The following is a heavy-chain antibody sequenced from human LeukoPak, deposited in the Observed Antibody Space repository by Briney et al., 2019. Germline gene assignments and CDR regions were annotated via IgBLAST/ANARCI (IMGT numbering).Heavy chain of an antibody. CDR1: GYTFTGYY. Sequence: GASVTVSCKASGYTFTGYYMHWVRQAPGQGLEWMGGINPNSGGTNYAQKFQGRVTMTRDTSISTAYMELSRLRSDDTAVYYCARPRYGSGSTQGFDPWGQGTLVTVSS. V-gene: IGHV1-2*02. D-gene: IGHD3-10*01. J-gene: IGHJ5*02. CDR2: INPNSGGT. CDR3: ARPRYGSGSTQGFDP.